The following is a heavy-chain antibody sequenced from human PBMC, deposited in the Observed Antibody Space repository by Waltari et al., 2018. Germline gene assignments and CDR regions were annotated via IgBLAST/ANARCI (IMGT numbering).Heavy chain of an antibody. J-gene: IGHJ6*03. CDR1: GGSISSYY. D-gene: IGHD2-2*01. CDR2: IYYSGST. CDR3: ARSYCSSTSCPTSYYYYYMDV. V-gene: IGHV4-59*01. Sequence: QVQLQESGPGLVKPSETLSLTCTVSGGSISSYYWSWIRQPPGKGLEWIGYIYYSGSTNYNPSLKSRVTISVDTSKNQFSLKLSSVTAADTAVYYCARSYCSSTSCPTSYYYYYMDVWGKGTTVTISS.